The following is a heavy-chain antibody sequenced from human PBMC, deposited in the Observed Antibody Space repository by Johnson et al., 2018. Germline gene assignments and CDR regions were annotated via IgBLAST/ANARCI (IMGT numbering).Heavy chain of an antibody. CDR1: GFTFSSYD. CDR3: ARATPLVEARWFGEEDYYYGMDV. D-gene: IGHD3-10*01. CDR2: IGNAGDT. J-gene: IGHJ6*02. V-gene: IGHV3-13*01. Sequence: VQLVESGGGLVQPGGSLRLSCAASGFTFSSYDLHWVRQATGKGLEWVSGIGNAGDTYYPGSVKGRFTLSRDNAKNSLYLQIHSLRAGETAAYYGARATPLVEARWFGEEDYYYGMDVWGQGTTVTVSS.